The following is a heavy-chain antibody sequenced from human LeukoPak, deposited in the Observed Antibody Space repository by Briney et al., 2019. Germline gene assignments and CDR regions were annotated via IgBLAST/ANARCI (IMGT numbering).Heavy chain of an antibody. J-gene: IGHJ6*03. CDR1: GFTFSSYG. CDR3: AKDEVDGSGGLHYYYYMDV. CDR2: IRYDGSNK. D-gene: IGHD3-10*01. V-gene: IGHV3-30*02. Sequence: PGGSLRLSCAASGFTFSSYGMHWVRQAPGKGLEWVAFIRYDGSNKYHADSVKGRFTISRDNSKNTLYLQMNSLRAEDTAVYYCAKDEVDGSGGLHYYYYMDVWGKGTTVTISS.